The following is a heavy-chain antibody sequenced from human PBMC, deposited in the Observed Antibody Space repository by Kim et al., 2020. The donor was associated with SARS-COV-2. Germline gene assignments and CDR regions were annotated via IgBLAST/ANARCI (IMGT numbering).Heavy chain of an antibody. Sequence: GGSLRLSCAASGFTFGDHYMTWIRQSPGKGLEWISYISGTGSFTNYADSVKGRFTISRDNAEKSLFLHMSSLRADDTAVYYCARAGLYDSSGYYPDYWGQGTLVTVSS. CDR1: GFTFGDHY. D-gene: IGHD3-22*01. J-gene: IGHJ4*02. CDR3: ARAGLYDSSGYYPDY. CDR2: ISGTGSFT. V-gene: IGHV3-11*05.